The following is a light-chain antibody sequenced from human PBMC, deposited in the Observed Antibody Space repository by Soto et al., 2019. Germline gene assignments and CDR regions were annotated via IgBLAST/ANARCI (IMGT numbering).Light chain of an antibody. J-gene: IGKJ3*01. Sequence: AIRMTQSPSSLSASTGDRVTITCRASQGISSYLAWYQQKPGTAPKLLIYAASTLQSGVPSRFSGSGSGTDFTLTISCLQSEDFATYFCQQYYSYPIFTFGPGTKVD. CDR1: QGISSY. CDR3: QQYYSYPIFT. V-gene: IGKV1-8*01. CDR2: AAS.